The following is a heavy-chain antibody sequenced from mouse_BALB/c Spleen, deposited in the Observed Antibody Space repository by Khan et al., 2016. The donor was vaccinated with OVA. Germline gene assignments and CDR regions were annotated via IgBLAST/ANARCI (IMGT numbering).Heavy chain of an antibody. CDR3: ARSNYYGNGLYAMDY. CDR1: GYTFTSYW. Sequence: DLVKPGASVKLSCKASGYTFTSYWVNWIKQRPGQGLEWVGHIGPGSGNPYYSDIFKGKATLTVDTSSSTVYIQLTSLSSEDSAVSFCARSNYYGNGLYAMDYWGQGTSVTVSS. J-gene: IGHJ4*01. CDR2: IGPGSGNP. V-gene: IGHV1S41*01. D-gene: IGHD1-1*01.